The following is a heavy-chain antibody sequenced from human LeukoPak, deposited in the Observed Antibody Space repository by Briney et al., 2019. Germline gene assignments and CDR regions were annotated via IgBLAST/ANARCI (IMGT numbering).Heavy chain of an antibody. J-gene: IGHJ5*02. Sequence: SETLSLTCTVSGGSISSYYWSWIRQPPGKGLEWIGYIYYSGSTNYSPSLKSRVTISVDTSKNQFSLKLSSVTAADTAVYYCARDYGTDINWFDPWGQGTLVTVSS. V-gene: IGHV4-59*01. CDR2: IYYSGST. D-gene: IGHD1-7*01. CDR3: ARDYGTDINWFDP. CDR1: GGSISSYY.